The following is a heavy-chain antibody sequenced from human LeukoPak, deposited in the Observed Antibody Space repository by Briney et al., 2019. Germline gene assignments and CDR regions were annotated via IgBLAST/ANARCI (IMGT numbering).Heavy chain of an antibody. CDR1: GGSISSYY. CDR3: ARVDPLDYTNRHWYFDL. V-gene: IGHV4-34*01. Sequence: SETLSLTCTVSGGSISSYYWSWIRQPPGKGLEWIGEINHSGSTNYNPSLKSRVTISVDTSKNQFSLKLSSVTAADTAVYYCARVDPLDYTNRHWYFDLWGRGALVTVSS. D-gene: IGHD4-11*01. J-gene: IGHJ2*01. CDR2: INHSGST.